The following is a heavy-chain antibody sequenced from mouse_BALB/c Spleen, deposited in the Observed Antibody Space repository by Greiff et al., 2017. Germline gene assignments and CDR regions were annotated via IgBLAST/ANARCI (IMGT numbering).Heavy chain of an antibody. CDR3: ARDSYYGNYEAMDY. D-gene: IGHD2-1*01. V-gene: IGHV5-6-3*01. CDR1: GFTFSSYG. J-gene: IGHJ4*01. Sequence: EVKLVESGGGLVQPGGSLKLSCAASGFTFSSYGMSWVRQTPDKRLELVATINSNGGSTYYPDSVKGRFTISRDNAKNTLYLQMSSLKSEDTAMYYCARDSYYGNYEAMDYWGQGTSVTVSS. CDR2: INSNGGST.